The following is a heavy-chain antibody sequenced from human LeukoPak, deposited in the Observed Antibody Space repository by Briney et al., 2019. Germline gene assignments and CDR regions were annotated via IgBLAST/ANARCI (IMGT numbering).Heavy chain of an antibody. J-gene: IGHJ4*02. CDR1: GGSISSYY. CDR3: ARSPRDGYNAFDY. CDR2: IYYSGST. V-gene: IGHV4-39*07. D-gene: IGHD5-24*01. Sequence: SSETLSLTCTVSGGSISSYYWSWIRQPPGKGLEWIGSIYYSGSTYYNPSLKSRVTISVDTSKNQFSLKLSSVTAADTAVYYCARSPRDGYNAFDYWGQGTLVTVSS.